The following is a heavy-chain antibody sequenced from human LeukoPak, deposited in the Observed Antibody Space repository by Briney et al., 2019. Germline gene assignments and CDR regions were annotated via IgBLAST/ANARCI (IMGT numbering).Heavy chain of an antibody. V-gene: IGHV1-69*04. CDR1: GGTFSSYA. CDR2: IIPILGIA. D-gene: IGHD3-10*01. CDR3: ARDYYGSGSYIWFDP. J-gene: IGHJ5*02. Sequence: GASVKVSCKASGGTFSSYAISWVRQAPGQGLEWMGRIIPILGIANYAQKFQGRVTITADKSTSTAYMELSSLRSEDTAVYYCARDYYGSGSYIWFDPWGQGTLVTVSS.